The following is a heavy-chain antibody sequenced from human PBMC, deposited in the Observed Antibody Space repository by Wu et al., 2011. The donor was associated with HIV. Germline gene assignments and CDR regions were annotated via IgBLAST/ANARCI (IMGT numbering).Heavy chain of an antibody. D-gene: IGHD6-19*01. CDR3: ARDDSSGWPEGFDY. CDR1: GGTLRKYA. CDR2: ISPYDGDT. Sequence: QAQLVQSGAEVREPGSSVKVSCKASGGTLRKYAFSWVRQAPGQGLEWMGWISPYDGDTKYPQKLQGRVTMTTDTSTSTAYMELRSLRSDDTAVYYCARDDSSGWPEGFDYWGQGTLVTVSS. J-gene: IGHJ4*02. V-gene: IGHV1-18*01.